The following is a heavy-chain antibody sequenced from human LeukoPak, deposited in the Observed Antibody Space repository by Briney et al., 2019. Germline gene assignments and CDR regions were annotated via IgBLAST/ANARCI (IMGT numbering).Heavy chain of an antibody. D-gene: IGHD4-17*01. CDR1: GYRFNAYG. Sequence: TSVKVSCKTSGYRFNAYGISWVRQAPGQGLEWMGWISGYNGNTNYGEKVQGRLTMTLDTSTTTAYMELSGLRSDDTAVYYCARVFDFGDNGDDAFDTWGQGTLVTVSS. CDR2: ISGYNGNT. J-gene: IGHJ3*02. CDR3: ARVFDFGDNGDDAFDT. V-gene: IGHV1-18*01.